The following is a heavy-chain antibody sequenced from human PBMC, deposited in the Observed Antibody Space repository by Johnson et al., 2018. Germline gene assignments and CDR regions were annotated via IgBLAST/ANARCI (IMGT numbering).Heavy chain of an antibody. J-gene: IGHJ6*03. CDR1: GFTFSSYA. CDR3: AKDQYYYDSSGYYPYYYYYSMDV. CDR2: ISYDGSNK. Sequence: VQLVESGGGVVQPGRSLRLSCAASGFTFSSYAMHWVRQAPGKGLEWVAVISYDGSNKYYADSVRGRFTISRDNSKNTLYLRMNSLTAEDTAFFYCAKDQYYYDSSGYYPYYYYYSMDVWGKGTTVTVSS. V-gene: IGHV3-30*04. D-gene: IGHD3-22*01.